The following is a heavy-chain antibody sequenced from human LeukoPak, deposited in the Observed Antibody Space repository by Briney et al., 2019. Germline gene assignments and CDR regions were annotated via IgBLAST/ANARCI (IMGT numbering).Heavy chain of an antibody. CDR2: INPNSGGT. Sequence: ASVKVSCKASGYTFTDYYMHWVRQAPGQGLEWMGWINPNSGGTNYAQKFQGRVTMTRDTSISTAYMELSRLRSDDTAVYYCARDGIVVVPAAIPPLHYWGQGTLVTVSS. CDR1: GYTFTDYY. J-gene: IGHJ4*02. D-gene: IGHD2-2*02. CDR3: ARDGIVVVPAAIPPLHY. V-gene: IGHV1-2*02.